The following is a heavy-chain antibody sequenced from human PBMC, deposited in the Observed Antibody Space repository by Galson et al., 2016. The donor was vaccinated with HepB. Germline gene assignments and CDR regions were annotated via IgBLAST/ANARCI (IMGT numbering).Heavy chain of an antibody. CDR1: GASISSGIYY. D-gene: IGHD4/OR15-4a*01. CDR2: IYFSGST. J-gene: IGHJ5*02. V-gene: IGHV4-61*02. Sequence: TLSLTCTVSGASISSGIYYWSWVRQPAGKGLEWIGRIYFSGSTNYNPPLKSRVTISMDTSKNQISLTLTSVTAADTAVYYCARDGADGARAINWFDPWGQGTLVTVSS. CDR3: ARDGADGARAINWFDP.